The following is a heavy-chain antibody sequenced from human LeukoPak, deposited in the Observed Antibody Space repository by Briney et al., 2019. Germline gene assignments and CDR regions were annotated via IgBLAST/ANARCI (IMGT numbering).Heavy chain of an antibody. CDR2: IYYSGST. CDR3: ARGIRGVGIDY. J-gene: IGHJ4*02. D-gene: IGHD3-10*01. Sequence: SETLSLTCTVSGGSISSYYWSWIRQPPGKGLEWIGYIYYSGSTNYNPSLKSRVTISVDTSKNQFSLKLSSVTAADTAVYYCARGIRGVGIDYWGQGTLVTVSS. CDR1: GGSISSYY. V-gene: IGHV4-59*01.